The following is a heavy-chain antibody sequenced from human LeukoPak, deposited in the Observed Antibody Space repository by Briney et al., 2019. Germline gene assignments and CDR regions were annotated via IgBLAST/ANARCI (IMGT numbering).Heavy chain of an antibody. CDR2: ISGSGDST. J-gene: IGHJ6*02. V-gene: IGHV3-23*01. Sequence: GSLRLSCAASGLTFSSYDMSWVRQAPGRGLEWVSGISGSGDSTSYVDSVKGRFTISRDNSKNTLYLQMNSLRPEDTAVYYCAKDDYGMDVWGQGTTVTVSS. CDR1: GLTFSSYD. CDR3: AKDDYGMDV.